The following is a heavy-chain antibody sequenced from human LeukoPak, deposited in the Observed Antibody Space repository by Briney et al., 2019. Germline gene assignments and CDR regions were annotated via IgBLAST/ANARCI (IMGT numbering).Heavy chain of an antibody. Sequence: RGALRLSCADSGFTLCGSSMNWVCETLEKGGEWVSSIISSTSYIHSADSVKSRFTNTRDNAKNSLYLQMNSLRAEDTAVYYCAELGITMIGGVWGKGTTVAISS. D-gene: IGHD3-10*02. J-gene: IGHJ6*04. CDR3: AELGITMIGGV. CDR2: IISSTSYI. V-gene: IGHV3-21*01. CDR1: GFTLCGSS.